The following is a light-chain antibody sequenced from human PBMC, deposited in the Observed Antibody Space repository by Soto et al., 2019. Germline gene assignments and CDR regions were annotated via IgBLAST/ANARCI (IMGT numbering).Light chain of an antibody. CDR2: WAS. CDR3: QQYYGSPIT. J-gene: IGKJ5*01. V-gene: IGKV4-1*01. Sequence: DIVMTQSPDSLAVSLGERATINCKSSQSLLSRADNNNYLAWFQKKPGQPPKLLIYWASTRESGVPDRFSGSGSGIYFTLTISSLQAEDVAVYYCQQYYGSPITFGQGTRLEIK. CDR1: QSLLSRADNNNY.